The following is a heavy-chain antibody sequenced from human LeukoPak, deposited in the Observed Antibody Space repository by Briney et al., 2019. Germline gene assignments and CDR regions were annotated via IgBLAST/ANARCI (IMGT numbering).Heavy chain of an antibody. V-gene: IGHV3-33*01. Sequence: PGGSLRLSCGASGFTFSSYGMHWVRQAPGKALEWVSFIWYDGSNKYYADSVKGRFTISRDNSKNTLYLQMNSLRAEDTAVYYCARVLVVSGWTNIDYWGQGTLVTVSS. J-gene: IGHJ4*02. D-gene: IGHD6-19*01. CDR2: IWYDGSNK. CDR3: ARVLVVSGWTNIDY. CDR1: GFTFSSYG.